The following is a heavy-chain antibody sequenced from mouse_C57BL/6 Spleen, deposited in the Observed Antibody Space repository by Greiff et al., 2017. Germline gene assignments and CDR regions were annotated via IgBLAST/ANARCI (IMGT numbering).Heavy chain of an antibody. CDR2: INPNNGGT. D-gene: IGHD4-1*01. J-gene: IGHJ3*01. CDR1: GYTFTDYY. V-gene: IGHV1-26*01. CDR3: ARKGRVLGRGFAY. Sequence: VQLQQSGPELVKPGASVKISCKAYGYTFTDYYMNWVKQSHGKSLEWIGDINPNNGGTSYNQKFKGKATLTVDKSSSTAYMELRSLTSEDSAVYYCARKGRVLGRGFAYWGQGTLVTVSA.